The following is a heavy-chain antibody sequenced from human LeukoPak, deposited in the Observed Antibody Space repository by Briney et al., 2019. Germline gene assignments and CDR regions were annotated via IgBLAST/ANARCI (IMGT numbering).Heavy chain of an antibody. CDR2: VYGSGST. V-gene: IGHV4-59*01. Sequence: PSETLSLTCTVSGGSISSYYWSWIRQPPGKGLEWIGHVYGSGSTNYNPSLKSRVTLSVDTSKNQFSLKLSSVTAADTAVYYCAREGTSGTHLNWFDPWGQGTLVTVSS. J-gene: IGHJ5*02. D-gene: IGHD1-1*01. CDR1: GGSISSYY. CDR3: AREGTSGTHLNWFDP.